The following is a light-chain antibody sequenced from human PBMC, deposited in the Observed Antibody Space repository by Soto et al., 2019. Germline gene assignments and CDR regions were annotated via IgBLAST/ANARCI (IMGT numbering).Light chain of an antibody. J-gene: IGKJ4*02. V-gene: IGKV3D-7*01. Sequence: THSGSSLAGSVGDGVIVPRRTSQSVTSNYLAWYQQTPGQAPRLLFFGASIRATGIPDRFSGSGSGTDFTFTISSLQPEDIATYYCQQYDNLPLTFGRGTKVDIK. CDR3: QQYDNLPLT. CDR2: GAS. CDR1: QSVTSNY.